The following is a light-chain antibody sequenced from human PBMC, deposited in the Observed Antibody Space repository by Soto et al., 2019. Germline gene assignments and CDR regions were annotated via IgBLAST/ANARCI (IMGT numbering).Light chain of an antibody. CDR2: RNN. CDR1: SSNIGSNY. CDR3: AAWDDSLSGPV. Sequence: QLVLTQPPSASGTPGQRVTISCSGSSSNIGSNYVYWYQQLPGTAPKLLIYRNNQRPSGVPDRFSGSNSGTSASLAISGLRSEDEADYYCAAWDDSLSGPVFGGGTQLTVL. V-gene: IGLV1-47*01. J-gene: IGLJ7*01.